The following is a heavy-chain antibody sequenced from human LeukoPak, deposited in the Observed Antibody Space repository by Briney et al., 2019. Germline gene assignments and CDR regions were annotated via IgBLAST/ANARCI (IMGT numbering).Heavy chain of an antibody. D-gene: IGHD1-26*01. Sequence: GGSLRLSCAASGFTFSSRGMQWVRQAPGKGLEWVAVISYDGIHKYYADSVKGRFTISRDNSKNTLYLQMNSLRADDTAVYYCASGAIMGATDSFDYWGQGTLVTVSS. J-gene: IGHJ4*02. CDR2: ISYDGIHK. CDR3: ASGAIMGATDSFDY. V-gene: IGHV3-30*03. CDR1: GFTFSSRG.